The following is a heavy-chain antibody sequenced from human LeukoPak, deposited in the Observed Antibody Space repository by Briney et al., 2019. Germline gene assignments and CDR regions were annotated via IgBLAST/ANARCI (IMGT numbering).Heavy chain of an antibody. CDR1: GGSFSGYY. Sequence: SESLSLTCAVYGGSFSGYYWSWIRQPPGKGLEWIGEINHSGSTNYNPSLKSRVTMSVDTSKNQFSLKLSSVTAADTAVYYCARARDRSYYFDYWGQGTLVTVSS. D-gene: IGHD3-16*02. CDR2: INHSGST. CDR3: ARARDRSYYFDY. J-gene: IGHJ4*02. V-gene: IGHV4-34*01.